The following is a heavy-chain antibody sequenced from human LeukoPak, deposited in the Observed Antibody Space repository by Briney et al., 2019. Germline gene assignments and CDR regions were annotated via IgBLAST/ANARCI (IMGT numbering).Heavy chain of an antibody. CDR3: ATVGTFGDHDFWSGRRYYGMDV. D-gene: IGHD3-3*01. CDR2: FDPEDGET. Sequence: ASVKVSCKVSGYTLTELSMHWVRQAPGKGLEWMGGFDPEDGETIYAQKFQGRVTMTEDTSTDTAYMELSSLRSEDTAVYYCATVGTFGDHDFWSGRRYYGMDVWGQGTTVTVSS. CDR1: GYTLTELS. J-gene: IGHJ6*02. V-gene: IGHV1-24*01.